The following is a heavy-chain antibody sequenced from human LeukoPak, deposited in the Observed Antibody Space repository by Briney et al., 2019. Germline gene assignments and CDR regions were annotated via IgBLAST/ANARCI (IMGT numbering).Heavy chain of an antibody. J-gene: IGHJ4*02. CDR3: ARVPYYYDSSGSEGGLDY. V-gene: IGHV3-30*03. CDR1: GFTFSSYG. D-gene: IGHD3-22*01. Sequence: PGRSLRLSCAASGFTFSSYGMQWVRQAPGKGLEWVAVISYDGSNKYYADSVKGRFTISRDNSKNTLYLQMNSLRAEDTAVYYCARVPYYYDSSGSEGGLDYWGQGTLVTVSS. CDR2: ISYDGSNK.